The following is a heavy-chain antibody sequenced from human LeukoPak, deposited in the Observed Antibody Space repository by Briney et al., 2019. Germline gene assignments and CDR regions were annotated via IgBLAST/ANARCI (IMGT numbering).Heavy chain of an antibody. CDR2: ISYDGSNK. D-gene: IGHD2-15*01. V-gene: IGHV3-30*18. Sequence: GGSLRLSCAASGFTFSSYGMHWVRQAPGKGLEWVAVISYDGSNKYYADSVKGRFTISRDNSKNTLYLQMNSLRAEGTAVYYCANICSGGSCYADYWGQGTLVTVSS. J-gene: IGHJ4*02. CDR1: GFTFSSYG. CDR3: ANICSGGSCYADY.